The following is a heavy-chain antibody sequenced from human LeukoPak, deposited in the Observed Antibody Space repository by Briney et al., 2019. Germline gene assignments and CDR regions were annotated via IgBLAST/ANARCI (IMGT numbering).Heavy chain of an antibody. V-gene: IGHV4-39*01. CDR1: GGSISSSSYY. CDR2: IYYSGST. D-gene: IGHD6-19*01. Sequence: PSETLSLTCTVSGGSISSSSYYWGWIRQPPGKGLEWIGSIYYSGSTYYNPSLKSRVTISVDTSKNQFSLTLSSVTAADTAVYYCARSLRVAVADYWGQGTLVTVSS. CDR3: ARSLRVAVADY. J-gene: IGHJ4*02.